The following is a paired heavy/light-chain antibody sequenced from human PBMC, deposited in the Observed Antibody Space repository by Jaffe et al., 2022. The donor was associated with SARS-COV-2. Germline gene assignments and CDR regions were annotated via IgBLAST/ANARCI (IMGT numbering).Light chain of an antibody. V-gene: IGKV1-33*01. Sequence: DIQMTQSPSSLSASVGDRVTITCQASQDISNYLNWYQQKPGKAPKLLIYDASNLETGVPSRFSGSGSGTDFTFTISSLQPEDIATYYCQQYDNLPPLFGPGTKVDIK. CDR1: QDISNY. J-gene: IGKJ3*01. CDR3: QQYDNLPPL. CDR2: DAS.
Heavy chain of an antibody. CDR1: GYTFTGYY. V-gene: IGHV1-2*02. D-gene: IGHD3-22*01. CDR2: INPNSGGT. Sequence: QVQLVQSGAEVKKPGASVKVSCKASGYTFTGYYMHWVRQAPGQGLEWMGWINPNSGGTNYAQKFQGRVTMTRDTSISTAYMELSRLRSDDTAVYYCARARLHDLYYYDSSGYSLGAFDIWGQGTMVTVSS. J-gene: IGHJ3*02. CDR3: ARARLHDLYYYDSSGYSLGAFDI.